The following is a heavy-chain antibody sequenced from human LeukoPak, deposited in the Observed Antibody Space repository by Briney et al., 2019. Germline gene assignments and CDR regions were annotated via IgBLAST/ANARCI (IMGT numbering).Heavy chain of an antibody. J-gene: IGHJ4*02. V-gene: IGHV4-39*07. CDR1: GYSISCGSYY. CDR3: ARTPAQGSGSYFGY. Sequence: PSDTLSLTCTVSGYSISCGSYYWSWIRQPPGKGLEWIGSIYYFGTTYYSPSLKSRVTISVDTSKNQFSLRLSSVTAADTAVYYCARTPAQGSGSYFGYWGQGTLVTVSS. D-gene: IGHD3-10*01. CDR2: IYYFGTT.